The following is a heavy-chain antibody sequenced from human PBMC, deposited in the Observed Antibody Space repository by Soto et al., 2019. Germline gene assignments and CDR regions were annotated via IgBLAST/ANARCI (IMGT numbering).Heavy chain of an antibody. CDR1: GVSISSGGYS. J-gene: IGHJ4*02. D-gene: IGHD5-18*01. CDR2: IYHTGSA. Sequence: TLSLTCAVSGVSISSGGYSWSWIRQPPGKGLEYIGHIYHTGSAYYHPYPKTQVTIAVDSSKTKFSLKLSSLTAADTAGYYCARGVGTTMAHYFDYWGQGTLVTVS. CDR3: ARGVGTTMAHYFDY. V-gene: IGHV4-30-2*01.